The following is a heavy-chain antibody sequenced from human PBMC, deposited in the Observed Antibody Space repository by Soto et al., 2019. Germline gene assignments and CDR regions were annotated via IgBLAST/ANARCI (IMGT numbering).Heavy chain of an antibody. V-gene: IGHV3-30*18. D-gene: IGHD3-22*01. Sequence: GGSLRLSCAASGFTFSSYGMHWVRQAPGKGLEWVAVISYDGSNKYYADSVKGRFTISRDNSKNTLYLQMNSLRAEDTAVYYCAKDLYDSSGYYYFDYWGQGTLVTVSS. CDR3: AKDLYDSSGYYYFDY. CDR1: GFTFSSYG. J-gene: IGHJ4*02. CDR2: ISYDGSNK.